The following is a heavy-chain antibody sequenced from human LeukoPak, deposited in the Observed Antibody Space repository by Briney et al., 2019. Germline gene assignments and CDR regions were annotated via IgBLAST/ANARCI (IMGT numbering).Heavy chain of an antibody. J-gene: IGHJ5*02. V-gene: IGHV3-64*01. CDR1: GFTFSSYA. D-gene: IGHD3-10*01. Sequence: PGGSLRLSCAASGFTFSSYAMHWVRQAPGKGLEYVSAISSNGGSTYYANSVKGRFTISRDNSKNTLYLQMGSLRAEDMAVYYCARERNPYYYGSGSVYNWFDPWGQGTLVTVSS. CDR2: ISSNGGST. CDR3: ARERNPYYYGSGSVYNWFDP.